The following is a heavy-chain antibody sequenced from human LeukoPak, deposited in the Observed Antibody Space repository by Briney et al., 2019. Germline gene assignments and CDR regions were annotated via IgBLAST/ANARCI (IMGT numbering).Heavy chain of an antibody. CDR2: ISGSGDNT. Sequence: GGSLRLSCEASGFTFSNYAMSWVRQAPGKGLEWISAISGSGDNTYHADSVKGRFTISRDNSKNTLYLQMNSLRAEDTAVYYCAKLRTFGFTFGGVIGNWGQGTLVTVSS. CDR3: AKLRTFGFTFGGVIGN. J-gene: IGHJ4*02. V-gene: IGHV3-23*01. D-gene: IGHD3-16*01. CDR1: GFTFSNYA.